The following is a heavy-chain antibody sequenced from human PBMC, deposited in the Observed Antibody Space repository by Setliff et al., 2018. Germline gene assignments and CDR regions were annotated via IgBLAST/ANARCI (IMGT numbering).Heavy chain of an antibody. CDR3: VRQDILTGYFAFDY. CDR2: VFTATDDT. CDR1: GYSFTKYF. J-gene: IGHJ4*02. Sequence: GASVKVSCKTSGYSFTKYFLHWVRQAPGQGLEWMGRVFTATDDTQFRTECQGRVSVTRDTSMSTTFWELIGLRSDDTAVYYCVRQDILTGYFAFDYWGQGTLVTVSS. D-gene: IGHD3-9*01. V-gene: IGHV1-2*06.